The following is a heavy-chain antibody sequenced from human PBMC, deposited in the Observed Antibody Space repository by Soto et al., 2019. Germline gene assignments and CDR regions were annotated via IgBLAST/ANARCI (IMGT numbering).Heavy chain of an antibody. D-gene: IGHD3-3*01. J-gene: IGHJ4*02. CDR3: ARFERFSVPFDY. Sequence: QITLKESGPTLVKPTQTLTLTCSFSGFSLSTYGVGVGWIRQPRGKALEWLALIYWDDDKRYSTALKSRLTITKDTSKNQVVLTMINMDPVDTATYYCARFERFSVPFDYWGQGTLVTVSS. V-gene: IGHV2-5*02. CDR1: GFSLSTYGVG. CDR2: IYWDDDK.